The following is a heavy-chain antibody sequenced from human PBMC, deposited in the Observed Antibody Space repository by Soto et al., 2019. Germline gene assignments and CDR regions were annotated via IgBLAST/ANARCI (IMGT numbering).Heavy chain of an antibody. V-gene: IGHV3-7*01. CDR2: INQDGTVK. Sequence: EVQLVESGGGLVQAGGSLRLSCAASGFAFSNSWMSWVRQSPARGLEWVANINQDGTVKRYLDSVKGRFTVSRDNAKNSLYLQMNSLRPDDTALYYCALDYGDWGRGTLVTVSS. CDR1: GFAFSNSW. CDR3: ALDYGD. D-gene: IGHD3-16*01. J-gene: IGHJ4*02.